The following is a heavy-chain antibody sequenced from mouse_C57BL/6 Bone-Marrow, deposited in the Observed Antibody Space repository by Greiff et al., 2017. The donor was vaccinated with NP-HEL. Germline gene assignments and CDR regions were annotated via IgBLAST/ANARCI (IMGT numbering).Heavy chain of an antibody. CDR2: IYPGSGST. CDR1: GYTFTSYW. CDR3: ARFSTQSKTLDY. Sequence: VQLQQPGAELVKPGASVKMSCKASGYTFTSYWITWVKQRPGQGLEWIGDIYPGSGSTNYNEKFKSKATLTVDTSSSTAYMQLSSLTSEDSAVYYCARFSTQSKTLDYWGQGTSVTVSS. V-gene: IGHV1-55*01. D-gene: IGHD1-3*01. J-gene: IGHJ4*01.